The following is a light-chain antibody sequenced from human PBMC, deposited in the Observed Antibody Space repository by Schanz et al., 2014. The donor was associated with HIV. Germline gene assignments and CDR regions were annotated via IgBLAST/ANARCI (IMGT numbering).Light chain of an antibody. Sequence: QSALTQPASVSGSPGQSITISCTGTSNDVGTYNLVSWYQQHPGKAPKLMIYDVSNRPSGVSNRFSGSKSGNTASLTISRLQAEDEADYYCSSYISVNPWVFGGGTKLTLL. V-gene: IGLV2-14*02. CDR1: SNDVGTYNL. J-gene: IGLJ3*02. CDR2: DVS. CDR3: SSYISVNPWV.